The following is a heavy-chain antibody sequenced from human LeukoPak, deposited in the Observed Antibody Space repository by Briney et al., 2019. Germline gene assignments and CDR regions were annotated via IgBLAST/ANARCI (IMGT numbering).Heavy chain of an antibody. CDR2: IYYSGSI. V-gene: IGHV4-59*01. D-gene: IGHD6-13*01. CDR3: AREVAALVSRAFDI. Sequence: SETLSLTCTVSGGSISSYYWSWIRQPPGKGLEWIGYIYYSGSINYNPSLKSRVTISVDTSKNQFSLKLSSVTAADTAVYYCAREVAALVSRAFDIWGQGTMVTVSS. J-gene: IGHJ3*02. CDR1: GGSISSYY.